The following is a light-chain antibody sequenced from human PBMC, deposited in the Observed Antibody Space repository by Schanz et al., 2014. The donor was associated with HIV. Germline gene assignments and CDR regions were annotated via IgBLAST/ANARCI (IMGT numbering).Light chain of an antibody. Sequence: ETVLTQSPGSLSLSPGERATLSCRASQSISNTYLAWYQQKPGQAPRLLMYDASNRATGIPARFSGSGSGTDFTLTISSLEPEDFAVYYCQQYNNWPPITFGQGTRLEIK. CDR3: QQYNNWPPIT. J-gene: IGKJ5*01. CDR1: QSISNTY. V-gene: IGKV3-11*01. CDR2: DAS.